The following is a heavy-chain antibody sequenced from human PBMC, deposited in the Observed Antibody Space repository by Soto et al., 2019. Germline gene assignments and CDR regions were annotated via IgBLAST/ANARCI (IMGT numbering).Heavy chain of an antibody. J-gene: IGHJ4*02. CDR1: GLSVSNNF. CDR3: VTEQGATATSYFDN. D-gene: IGHD2-15*01. CDR2: IYSGGST. V-gene: IGHV3-66*01. Sequence: HPGGSLRLSCAASGLSVSNNFMSWVRQAPGWSLEWVSVIYSGGSTYYADSVRGRFTTSRDLSKNTVYLQLDTLRVEDTAVYYCVTEQGATATSYFDNWGQGTLVTVSS.